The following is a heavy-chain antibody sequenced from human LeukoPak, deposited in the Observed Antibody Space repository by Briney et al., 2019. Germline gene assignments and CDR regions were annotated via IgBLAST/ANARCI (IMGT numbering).Heavy chain of an antibody. V-gene: IGHV4-59*01. CDR1: GGSLSSYY. J-gene: IGHJ4*02. D-gene: IGHD3-22*01. CDR2: IYYSGST. CDR3: ARSPNYYDSSGYYFVDY. Sequence: SETLSLTCTVSGGSLSSYYWSWIRQPPGKGLEWIGYIYYSGSTNYNPSLKSRVTISVDTSKNQFSLKLSSVTAADTAVYYCARSPNYYDSSGYYFVDYWGQGTLVTVSS.